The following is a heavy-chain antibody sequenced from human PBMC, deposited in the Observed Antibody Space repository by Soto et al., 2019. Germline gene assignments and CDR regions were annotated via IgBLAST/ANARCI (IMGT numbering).Heavy chain of an antibody. Sequence: SLRLSCAASGFTFSSYGMHWVRQAPGKGLEWVAVISYDGSNKYYADSVKGRFTISRDNSKNTLYLQMNSLRAEDTAVYYCAKDSSSGWYDAFDIWGQGTMVTVSS. CDR3: AKDSSSGWYDAFDI. CDR2: ISYDGSNK. V-gene: IGHV3-30*18. D-gene: IGHD6-19*01. J-gene: IGHJ3*02. CDR1: GFTFSSYG.